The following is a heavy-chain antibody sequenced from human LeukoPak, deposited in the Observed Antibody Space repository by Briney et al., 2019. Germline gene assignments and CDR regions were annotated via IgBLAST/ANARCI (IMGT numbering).Heavy chain of an antibody. J-gene: IGHJ4*02. D-gene: IGHD4-17*01. CDR3: ARGMDLSTGDYLRSTYYFDY. CDR1: GYTFTSYG. CDR2: ISAYNGNT. Sequence: GASVKVSCKASGYTFTSYGISWVRQAPGQGLEWMGWISAYNGNTNYAQKLQGRVTMTTDTSTSTAYMELRSLRSDDTAVYYCARGMDLSTGDYLRSTYYFDYWGQGTLVTVSS. V-gene: IGHV1-18*01.